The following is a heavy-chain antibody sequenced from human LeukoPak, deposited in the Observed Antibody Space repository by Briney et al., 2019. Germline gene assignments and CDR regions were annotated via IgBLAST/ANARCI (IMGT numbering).Heavy chain of an antibody. CDR2: IYYSGST. V-gene: IGHV4-39*07. J-gene: IGHJ3*02. Sequence: PSETLSLTCTVSGGSISSSSYYWGWIRQPPGKGLEWIGSIYYSGSTYYNPSLKSRVTISVDTSKNQFSLKLSSVTAADTAVYYCARFRRTTGSDAFDIWGQGTMVTVSS. CDR1: GGSISSSSYY. D-gene: IGHD1-7*01. CDR3: ARFRRTTGSDAFDI.